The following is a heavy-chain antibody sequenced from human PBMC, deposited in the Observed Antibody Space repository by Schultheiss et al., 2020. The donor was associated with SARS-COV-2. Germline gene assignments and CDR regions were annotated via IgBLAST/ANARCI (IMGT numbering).Heavy chain of an antibody. J-gene: IGHJ6*02. V-gene: IGHV3-30*03. Sequence: GGSLRLSCAASGFTFSSYGMHWVRQAPGKGLEWVAVISNDGSNTYYADSVKGRFTISRDNSKNTLYLQMNSLRPEDTAVYYCARDLFGYCSSTSCYRAYGMDVWGQGTTVTVSS. CDR2: ISNDGSNT. D-gene: IGHD2-2*03. CDR1: GFTFSSYG. CDR3: ARDLFGYCSSTSCYRAYGMDV.